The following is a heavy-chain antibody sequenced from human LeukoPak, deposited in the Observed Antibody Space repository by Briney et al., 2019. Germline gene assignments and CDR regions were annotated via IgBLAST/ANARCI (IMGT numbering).Heavy chain of an antibody. D-gene: IGHD3-22*01. V-gene: IGHV4-39*07. CDR2: IYYSGST. Sequence: PSETLSLTCTVSGGSISSSSYYWGWIRQPPGKGLEWIGSIYYSGSTYYNPSLKSRVTISVDTSKNQFSLKLSSVTAEDTAVYYCARATYCYDSSGHHDAFDIWGQGTMVTVSS. CDR1: GGSISSSSYY. CDR3: ARATYCYDSSGHHDAFDI. J-gene: IGHJ3*02.